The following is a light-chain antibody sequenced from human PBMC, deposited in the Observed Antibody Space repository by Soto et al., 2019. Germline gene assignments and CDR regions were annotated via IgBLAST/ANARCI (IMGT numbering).Light chain of an antibody. CDR2: DVS. J-gene: IGLJ1*01. CDR1: SSDVGFSNY. Sequence: QSVLXQPASVSGSPGQSITISCTGTSSDVGFSNYIFWYQQHPGKAPKLIISDVSNRPSGVSNRFSGSKSANTASLTISGLQAEDEADYYCSSFTSSDTDVFGSGTKVTVL. V-gene: IGLV2-14*03. CDR3: SSFTSSDTDV.